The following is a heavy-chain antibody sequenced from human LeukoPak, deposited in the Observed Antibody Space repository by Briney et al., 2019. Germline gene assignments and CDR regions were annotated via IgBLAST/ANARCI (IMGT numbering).Heavy chain of an antibody. Sequence: ASVEVSCKASGYTFTSYDINWVRQATGQGLEWMGWMNPNSGNTGYAQKFQGRVTMTRNTSISTAYMELSSLRSEDTAVYYCARGGHNWNYGDPWGQGTLVTVSS. CDR3: ARGGHNWNYGDP. CDR1: GYTFTSYD. V-gene: IGHV1-8*01. J-gene: IGHJ5*02. D-gene: IGHD1-7*01. CDR2: MNPNSGNT.